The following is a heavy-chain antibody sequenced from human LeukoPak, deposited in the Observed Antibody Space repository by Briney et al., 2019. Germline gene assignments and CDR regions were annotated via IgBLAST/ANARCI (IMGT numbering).Heavy chain of an antibody. CDR3: ATPYCSSLSCLDVFNI. V-gene: IGHV4-31*03. J-gene: IGHJ3*02. Sequence: PSQTLSLTCNVSGISISDGRYYWAWIRQRPGRGLEWIGYKYYSGSAKYNPSLKSRLTISIDTPENQSSLHLSSVTAADTAMYYCATPYCSSLSCLDVFNIWGQGRMVTVSS. D-gene: IGHD2-2*01. CDR1: GISISDGRYY. CDR2: KYYSGSA.